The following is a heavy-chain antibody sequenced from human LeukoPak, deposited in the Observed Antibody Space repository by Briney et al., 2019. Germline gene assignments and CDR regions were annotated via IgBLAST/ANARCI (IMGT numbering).Heavy chain of an antibody. CDR1: RFILSTYS. CDR2: IPASYSHI. D-gene: IGHD3-22*01. CDR3: ARGAEYYYDSSGYFPFDY. V-gene: IGHV3-21*01. J-gene: IGHJ4*02. Sequence: GGSLRPSCAASRFILSTYSMNWVRQAPGKVMGWVSSIPASYSHIYYADSVKGRFTISRDNAKNSLYLQMNSLRAEDTAVYYWARGAEYYYDSSGYFPFDYWGQGTLVTVSS.